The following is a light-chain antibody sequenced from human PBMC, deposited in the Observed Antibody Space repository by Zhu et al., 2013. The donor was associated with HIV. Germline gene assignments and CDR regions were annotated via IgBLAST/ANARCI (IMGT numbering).Light chain of an antibody. CDR2: RAS. CDR3: QQRSNWPPT. V-gene: IGKV3D-20*02. Sequence: EIVLTQSPDTLSSSPGERATLSCRASQPVPNNYVSWYQQRPGQAPRLLIYRASGRATDIPERFSGSGSGTDFTLTISRLEPEDFAVYYCQQRSNWPPTFGQGTKLEIK. CDR1: QPVPNNY. J-gene: IGKJ2*01.